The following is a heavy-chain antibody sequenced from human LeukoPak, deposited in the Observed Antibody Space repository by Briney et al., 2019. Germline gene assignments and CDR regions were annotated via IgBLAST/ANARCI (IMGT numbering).Heavy chain of an antibody. CDR1: GFTFSSYG. D-gene: IGHD3-16*01. CDR3: AKGGSRFDY. V-gene: IGHV3-33*06. Sequence: PGRSLRLSRAASGFTFSSYGMHWVRQAPGKGLEWVAVIWYDGSNKYYADSVKGRFTISRDNSKNTLYLQMNSLRAEDTAVYYCAKGGSRFDYWGQGTLVTVS. J-gene: IGHJ4*02. CDR2: IWYDGSNK.